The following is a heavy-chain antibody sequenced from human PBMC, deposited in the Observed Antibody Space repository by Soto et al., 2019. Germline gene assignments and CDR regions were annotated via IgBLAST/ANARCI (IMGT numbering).Heavy chain of an antibody. Sequence: QVQLVESGGGVVQPGRSLRLSCAASGFTFSSYGMHWVRQAPGKGLEGVAVISYDGSNKYYEDSVKGRFTISRDNSKNTLYLQMNSLRAEDTDVYYCAKYGAAASSGYYYDHLFDYWGQGTLVTVSS. V-gene: IGHV3-30*18. J-gene: IGHJ4*02. CDR2: ISYDGSNK. CDR1: GFTFSSYG. D-gene: IGHD3-22*01. CDR3: AKYGAAASSGYYYDHLFDY.